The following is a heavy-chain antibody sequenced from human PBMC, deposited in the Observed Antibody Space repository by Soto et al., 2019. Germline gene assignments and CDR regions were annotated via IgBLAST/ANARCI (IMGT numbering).Heavy chain of an antibody. CDR1: GGSISSYD. V-gene: IGHV4-59*01. CDR2: IYYSGST. J-gene: IGHJ4*02. Sequence: SETLSLTCTVAGGSISSYDLSWIRQPPGKGLEWIRYIYYSGSTNYNPSLKSRVTISVDTSKNQFSLKLSSVTAADTAVYYCARGKMANRHFDYWGQGTLVTVSS. CDR3: ARGKMANRHFDY.